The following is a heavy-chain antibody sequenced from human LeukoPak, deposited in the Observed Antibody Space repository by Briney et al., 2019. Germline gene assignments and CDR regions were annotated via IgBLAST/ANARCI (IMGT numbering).Heavy chain of an antibody. V-gene: IGHV3-7*01. CDR2: MNEGGSEK. CDR1: GFTFSSYS. D-gene: IGHD3-16*01. Sequence: GGSLRLSCAASGFTFSSYSMNWVRQAPGKGLEWVANMNEGGSEKDYVDSVKGRFTISRDNARKSLYLQMSSLRAEDTAVYYCATYSHWVAGDVWARGPLSPSP. J-gene: IGHJ6*02. CDR3: ATYSHWVAGDV.